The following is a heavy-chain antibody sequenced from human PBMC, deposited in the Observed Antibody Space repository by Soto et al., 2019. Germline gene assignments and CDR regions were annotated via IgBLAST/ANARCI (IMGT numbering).Heavy chain of an antibody. CDR3: ARGNAFDI. CDR2: FMPILGAA. J-gene: IGHJ3*02. V-gene: IGHV1-69*13. Sequence: PVKVSCQXSGGTFSSFTVNWVRQAPGQGLEWMGGFMPILGAANYAPKFQGRVTIIADESTNTGYMELSSLRSEDTAVYYCARGNAFDIWGQGTMVTVSS. CDR1: GGTFSSFT.